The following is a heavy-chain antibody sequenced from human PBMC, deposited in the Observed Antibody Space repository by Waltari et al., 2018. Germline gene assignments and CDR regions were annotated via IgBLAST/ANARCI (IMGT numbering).Heavy chain of an antibody. Sequence: QVQLQESGPGLVKPSETLSLTCTVSGGSISSYYWSWIRQPAGKGLEWIGRIYTSGSTNYNPSLKSRVTMSVDTSKNQFSLKLSSVTAADTAVYYCARLKYSSSWLRGQPVGWTTYYYYYYYMDVWGKGTTVTVSS. CDR3: ARLKYSSSWLRGQPVGWTTYYYYYYYMDV. J-gene: IGHJ6*03. D-gene: IGHD6-13*01. V-gene: IGHV4-4*07. CDR1: GGSISSYY. CDR2: IYTSGST.